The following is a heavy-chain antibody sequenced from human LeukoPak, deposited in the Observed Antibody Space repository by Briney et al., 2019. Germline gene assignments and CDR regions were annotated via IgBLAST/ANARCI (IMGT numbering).Heavy chain of an antibody. CDR1: GASISSSSYY. Sequence: PSETLSLTCTVSGASISSSSYYWGWLRQPPGKGLEWIVSIYYSGSTYYNPSVKSRVTISVDTSKNQFSLKLSSVTAADTAVYSCARYRGLRGGYRVVVITPFDYWGQGTLVTVSS. CDR2: IYYSGST. D-gene: IGHD3-22*01. V-gene: IGHV4-39*01. CDR3: ARYRGLRGGYRVVVITPFDY. J-gene: IGHJ4*02.